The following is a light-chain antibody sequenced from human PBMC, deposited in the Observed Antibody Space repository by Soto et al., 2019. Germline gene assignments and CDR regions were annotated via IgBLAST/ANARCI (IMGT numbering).Light chain of an antibody. CDR3: QQHSHWPPWT. J-gene: IGKJ1*01. CDR2: GAS. Sequence: DIVLTQSPATLSLSPGERATLSCRASENVRTFVDWYQQKPGQAPRLLIYGASNRATGIPARFSGSGSGTDFTLTISNLEPGDFAVYYCQQHSHWPPWTFGQGTKVDI. CDR1: ENVRTF. V-gene: IGKV3-11*01.